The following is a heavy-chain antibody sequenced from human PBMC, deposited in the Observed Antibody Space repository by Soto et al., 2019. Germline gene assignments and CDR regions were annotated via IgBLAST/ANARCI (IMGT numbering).Heavy chain of an antibody. D-gene: IGHD3-10*01. CDR2: ISGSSGTT. J-gene: IGHJ6*03. CDR3: AKDSYGSGIHFYYYYYMDV. Sequence: EVQLLESGGGLVQPGGSLRLSCAASGFTLSNYAMSWVRQAPGKGLEWVSGISGSSGTTYYADSVKGRFTISRDNSKNTLFLQMNSLRAEDTAVYYCAKDSYGSGIHFYYYYYMDVWGKGTTVTVSS. CDR1: GFTLSNYA. V-gene: IGHV3-23*01.